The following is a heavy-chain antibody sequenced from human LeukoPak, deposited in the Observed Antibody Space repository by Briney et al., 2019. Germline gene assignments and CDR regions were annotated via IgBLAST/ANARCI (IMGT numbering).Heavy chain of an antibody. J-gene: IGHJ3*02. CDR2: ISSSGSTI. D-gene: IGHD3-3*01. CDR1: GFTFSSYE. V-gene: IGHV3-48*03. Sequence: PEGSLRLSCAAFGFTFSSYEMNWVRQAPGKGLEWVSYISSSGSTIYYADSVKGRFTISRDNAKNSLYLQMNSLRAEDTAVYYCARKRRWSPGAFDIWGQGTMVTVSS. CDR3: ARKRRWSPGAFDI.